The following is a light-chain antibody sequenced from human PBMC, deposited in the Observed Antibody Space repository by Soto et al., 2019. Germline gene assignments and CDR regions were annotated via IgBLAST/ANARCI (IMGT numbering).Light chain of an antibody. J-gene: IGKJ1*01. CDR1: QSISSW. Sequence: DIQMTQSPSTLSASVGDRVTITCRASQSISSWLAWYQQKPGKAPKLLIYKASSLESVVPSRFSGSGSGTEFTLTISSLQPDDFASYYCQQYNTNYRTFGQGTKVEIK. CDR2: KAS. CDR3: QQYNTNYRT. V-gene: IGKV1-5*03.